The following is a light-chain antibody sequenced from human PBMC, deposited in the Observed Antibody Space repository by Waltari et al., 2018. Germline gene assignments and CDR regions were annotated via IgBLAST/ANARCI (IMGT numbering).Light chain of an antibody. V-gene: IGLV2-23*02. J-gene: IGLJ1*01. CDR3: CSYSGSSSFPYV. Sequence: QSALTQPASVSGSPGQSITLSCTGSRHTLGFYVLVSWSQQHPGKAHKLIIFDVIKRPSGVSYRFSGSKSGNTASLTISGLETEDDADYYCCSYSGSSSFPYVFGPGTKVTVL. CDR1: RHTLGFYVL. CDR2: DVI.